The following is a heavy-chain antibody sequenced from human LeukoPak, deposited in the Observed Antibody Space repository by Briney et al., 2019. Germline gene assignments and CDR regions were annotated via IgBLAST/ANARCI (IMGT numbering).Heavy chain of an antibody. CDR3: ANEMGVYDSSGSDAFDI. Sequence: GGSLRLSCAASGFTVSSNYMNWVRQAPGKGLEWVSVIYSGGSTYYADSVKGRFTISRDNSKNTLYLQMNSLRAEDTAVYYCANEMGVYDSSGSDAFDIWGQGTMVTVSS. D-gene: IGHD3-22*01. CDR2: IYSGGST. V-gene: IGHV3-66*01. CDR1: GFTVSSNY. J-gene: IGHJ3*02.